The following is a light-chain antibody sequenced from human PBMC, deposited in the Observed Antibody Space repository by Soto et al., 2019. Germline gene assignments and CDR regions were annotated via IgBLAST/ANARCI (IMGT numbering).Light chain of an antibody. CDR1: ISGVGSYNL. J-gene: IGLJ1*01. Sequence: SALSPPSSVSGSPGQSITISCTGTISGVGSYNLVSWYQQHPGKAPKLMIYEGSKRPSGVSNRFSGSTSGKTASLTISGLQAEDEADYYCCSYAGSSTYVFGTGTKV. CDR2: EGS. V-gene: IGLV2-23*01. CDR3: CSYAGSSTYV.